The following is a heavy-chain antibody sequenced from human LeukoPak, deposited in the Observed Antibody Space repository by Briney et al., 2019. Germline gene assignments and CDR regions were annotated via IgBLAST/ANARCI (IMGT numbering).Heavy chain of an antibody. V-gene: IGHV5-51*01. CDR3: ARRVTTSDDAFDI. CDR2: IYPGDSDT. D-gene: IGHD1-14*01. J-gene: IGHJ3*02. CDR1: GYSFTSYW. Sequence: GESLKISCKGSGYSFTSYWIGWVRQMPGKGLEWMGIIYPGDSDTRYSPSFQAQVTISADKSISTAYLQWSSLKASDTAMYYCARRVTTSDDAFDIWGQGTMVTVSS.